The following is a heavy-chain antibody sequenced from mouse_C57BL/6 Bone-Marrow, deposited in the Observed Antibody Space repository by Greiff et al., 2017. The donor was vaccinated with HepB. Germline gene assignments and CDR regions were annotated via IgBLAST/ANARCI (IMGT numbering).Heavy chain of an antibody. CDR2: ISYDGSN. D-gene: IGHD4-1*01. V-gene: IGHV3-6*01. Sequence: DVQLQESGPGLVKPSQSLSLTCSVTGYSITSGYYWNWIRQFPGNKLEWMGYISYDGSNNYNPSLKNRISITRDTSKNQFFLKLNSVTTEDTATYYCARAGTVHYWGQGTTLTVSS. CDR3: ARAGTVHY. CDR1: GYSITSGYY. J-gene: IGHJ2*01.